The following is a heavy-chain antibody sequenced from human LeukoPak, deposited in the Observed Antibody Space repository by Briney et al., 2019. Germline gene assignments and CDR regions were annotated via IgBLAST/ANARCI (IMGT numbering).Heavy chain of an antibody. Sequence: QTLSXXXAVSXXSISXGGYSWSWIRQPPGKGLEWIGYIYHSGSTYYNPSLKSRVTISVDRSKNQFSLKLSSVTAADTAVYYCASGYSGYGRGDFDYWGQGTLVTVSS. CDR3: ASGYSGYGRGDFDY. V-gene: IGHV4-30-2*01. CDR1: XXSISXGGYS. D-gene: IGHD5-12*01. CDR2: IYHSGST. J-gene: IGHJ4*02.